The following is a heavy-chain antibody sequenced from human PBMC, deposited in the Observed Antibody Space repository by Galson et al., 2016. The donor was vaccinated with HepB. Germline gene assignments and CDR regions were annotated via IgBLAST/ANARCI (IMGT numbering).Heavy chain of an antibody. V-gene: IGHV1-24*01. CDR2: FDPHDSQT. J-gene: IGHJ6*03. Sequence: SVKVSCKVSGYTLSELAIHWLRQAPGKGLEWLGGFDPHDSQTKFPQTFQGRVTMTEDSSTDTAYLELSRLRFDDTATYYCAGATSFYYYKYMDVWGKGSTVTVSS. D-gene: IGHD1-26*01. CDR1: GYTLSELA. CDR3: AGATSFYYYKYMDV.